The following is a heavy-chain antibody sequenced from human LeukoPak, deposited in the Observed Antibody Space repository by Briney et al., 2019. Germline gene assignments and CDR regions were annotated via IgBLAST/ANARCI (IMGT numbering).Heavy chain of an antibody. CDR1: GFTFSSYA. CDR3: ARENILYYYGMDV. J-gene: IGHJ6*02. D-gene: IGHD2/OR15-2a*01. Sequence: PGGSLRLSCAASGFTFSSYAMHWVRQAPGKGLEWVAVISYDGSNKYYADSVKGRFTISRDNSKNTLYLQMNSLRAEDTAVYYCARENILYYYGMDVWGQGTTVTVSS. V-gene: IGHV3-30-3*01. CDR2: ISYDGSNK.